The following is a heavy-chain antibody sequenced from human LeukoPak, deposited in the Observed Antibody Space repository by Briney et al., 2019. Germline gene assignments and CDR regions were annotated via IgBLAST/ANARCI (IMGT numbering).Heavy chain of an antibody. Sequence: ASVKVSCKASGGTFSSYAISWVRQAPGQGLEWMGGIIPIFGTANYAQKFQGRVTITADESTSTAYMELSSLRSEDTAVYYCARRFYYAMDVWGQGTTVTVSS. CDR1: GGTFSSYA. V-gene: IGHV1-69*13. D-gene: IGHD3-16*01. J-gene: IGHJ6*02. CDR3: ARRFYYAMDV. CDR2: IIPIFGTA.